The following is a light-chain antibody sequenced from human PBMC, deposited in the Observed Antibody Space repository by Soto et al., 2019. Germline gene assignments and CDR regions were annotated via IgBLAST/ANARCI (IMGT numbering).Light chain of an antibody. V-gene: IGKV3-20*01. Sequence: VLTQSPGTLSLSPGERATLSCRASQSVSSSYLAWYQQKPGQAPRLLIYGASIRATGIPDRFSGSGSGTDFTLTISILEPEDVAVYYCQQYGSSPITFGGGTKVEIK. CDR3: QQYGSSPIT. CDR2: GAS. J-gene: IGKJ4*01. CDR1: QSVSSSY.